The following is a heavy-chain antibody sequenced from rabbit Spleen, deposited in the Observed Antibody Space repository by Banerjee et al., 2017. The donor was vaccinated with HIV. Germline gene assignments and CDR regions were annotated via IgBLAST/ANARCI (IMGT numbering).Heavy chain of an antibody. V-gene: IGHV1S40*01. Sequence: QSLEESGGGLVQPEGSLTLTCTASGFSFSSRYYMCWVRQAPGKGLEWIGYIDPLFGSTYYASWAKGRFTMSRTSSTTVTLQMTSLTAADTATYFCARDTGSSFSSYGMDLWGQGTLVTVS. CDR2: IDPLFGST. J-gene: IGHJ6*01. CDR3: ARDTGSSFSSYGMDL. CDR1: GFSFSSRYY. D-gene: IGHD8-1*01.